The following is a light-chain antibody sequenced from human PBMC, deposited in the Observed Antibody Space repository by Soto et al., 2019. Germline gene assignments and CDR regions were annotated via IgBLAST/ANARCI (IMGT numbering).Light chain of an antibody. CDR2: DAS. Sequence: EIVLTQSPATLSLSPGERATLSCRASQSVSSYLAWYQQKPGQAPRLLIYDASNRATGIPARFSGSGSGTDFTLPISSLETEDFAFYYGQQRSNWPPWTFGQGTKVDIK. J-gene: IGKJ1*01. CDR1: QSVSSY. V-gene: IGKV3-11*01. CDR3: QQRSNWPPWT.